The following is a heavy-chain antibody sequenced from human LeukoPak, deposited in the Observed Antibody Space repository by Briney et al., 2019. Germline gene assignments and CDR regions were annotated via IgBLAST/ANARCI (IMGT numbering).Heavy chain of an antibody. J-gene: IGHJ3*02. CDR2: IYYSGST. D-gene: IGHD5-24*01. CDR3: AREDGRAFDI. V-gene: IGHV4-59*01. CDR1: GGSISSYY. Sequence: SETLSLTCTVSGGSISSYYWSWIRQPPGKGLEWIGYIYYSGSTNYNPSLKSRVTISVDTSKNQFSLKLCSVTAADTAVYYCAREDGRAFDIWGQGTMVTVSS.